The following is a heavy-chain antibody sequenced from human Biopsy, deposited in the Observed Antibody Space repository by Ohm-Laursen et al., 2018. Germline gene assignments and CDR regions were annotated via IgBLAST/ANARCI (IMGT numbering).Heavy chain of an antibody. V-gene: IGHV1-69*10. Sequence: ASVKASCKVSGGTFSNYAISWVRQAPGEGLEWMGGIIAVSGLVNYAPKFQGRVSITADKSTTTAYMELSNLKSEDTAVYYCATPFQYYDSWGGYPPFDHWGQGTLVTVSS. CDR1: GGTFSNYA. J-gene: IGHJ4*02. CDR3: ATPFQYYDSWGGYPPFDH. CDR2: IIAVSGLV. D-gene: IGHD3-3*01.